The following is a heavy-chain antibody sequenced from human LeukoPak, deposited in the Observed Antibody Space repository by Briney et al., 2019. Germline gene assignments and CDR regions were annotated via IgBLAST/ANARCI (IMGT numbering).Heavy chain of an antibody. CDR1: GFTFSGYA. D-gene: IGHD6-13*01. Sequence: GGSLRLSCAASGFTFSGYAMTWVRQAPGKGLEWVSAISGSGGSTYYADSVKGRFTISRDNSKNTLYLQMNSLRAEDTAVYYCANSAGIAAAGYYFDYWGQGTLVTVSS. CDR2: ISGSGGST. CDR3: ANSAGIAAAGYYFDY. V-gene: IGHV3-23*01. J-gene: IGHJ4*02.